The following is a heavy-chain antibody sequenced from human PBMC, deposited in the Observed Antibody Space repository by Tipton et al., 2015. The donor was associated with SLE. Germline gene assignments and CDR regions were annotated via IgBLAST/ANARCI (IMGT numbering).Heavy chain of an antibody. CDR2: LQYDGSTE. CDR3: AAELVGYYGMDV. D-gene: IGHD2-15*01. Sequence: RSLRLSCTASGFTFSTYAMHWVRQAPGKALEWVGHLQYDGSTEYYADAVKGRLTISRDNSKNTLYLQMNSLRAEDTAVYYCAAELVGYYGMDVWGQGTTVTVSS. J-gene: IGHJ6*02. CDR1: GFTFSTYA. V-gene: IGHV3-30*12.